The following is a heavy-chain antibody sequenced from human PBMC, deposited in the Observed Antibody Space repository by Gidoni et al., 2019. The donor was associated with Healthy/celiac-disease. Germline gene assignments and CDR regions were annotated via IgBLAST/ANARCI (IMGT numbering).Heavy chain of an antibody. Sequence: QVQLQEPGPGLVKPPQTLSPTCPVPRGSISSVSHYWSRIRQPAGKGLEWLGRLYTSGSTTHNPSLKSRVTISVDTSKNPFSLQLGSVTAADTAVYYCARVGGYYDSSGYALDYGMDVWGQGTTVTVSS. J-gene: IGHJ6*02. D-gene: IGHD3-22*01. CDR1: RGSISSVSHY. V-gene: IGHV4-61*02. CDR2: LYTSGST. CDR3: ARVGGYYDSSGYALDYGMDV.